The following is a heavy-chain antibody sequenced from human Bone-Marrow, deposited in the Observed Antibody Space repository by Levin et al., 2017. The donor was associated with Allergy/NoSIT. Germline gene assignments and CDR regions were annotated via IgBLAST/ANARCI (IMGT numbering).Heavy chain of an antibody. CDR3: ARDQFRRATIGARWFDP. D-gene: IGHD5-24*01. Sequence: GGSLRLSCAASGFTFSNSWMSWVRQAPGKGLEWVANIKEDGSEKYYVDSVKGRFTISRDNTKNSLYVQMNSLRAEDTAVYYCARDQFRRATIGARWFDPWGQGTLVTVSS. CDR1: GFTFSNSW. J-gene: IGHJ5*02. CDR2: IKEDGSEK. V-gene: IGHV3-7*01.